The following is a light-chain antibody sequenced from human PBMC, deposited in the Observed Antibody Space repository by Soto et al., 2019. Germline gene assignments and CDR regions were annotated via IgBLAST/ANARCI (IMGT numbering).Light chain of an antibody. CDR2: GVY. CDR1: QSVSSN. Sequence: EIVLTQSPGTLSVSAGDRATLSCRASQSVSSNLAWYQQKPGQAPRLLIYGVYTRAPGIPARFSGSGSGTEFTLTISSLQSEDFAVYYCQQYHSWPPRTFGQGTKVDIK. CDR3: QQYHSWPPRT. V-gene: IGKV3D-15*01. J-gene: IGKJ1*01.